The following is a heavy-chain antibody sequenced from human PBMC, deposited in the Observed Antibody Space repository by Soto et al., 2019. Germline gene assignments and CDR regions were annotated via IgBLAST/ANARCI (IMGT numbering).Heavy chain of an antibody. Sequence: GGSLRLSCAASGFTFSNYGMHWVRQAPGKGLEWVSSISSSSTYIYYADSVEARFTISRDNAKNSLYLQMNSLRAEDTAVYYCARDLNDILTGPYDYWGQGTLVTVSS. V-gene: IGHV3-21*01. CDR3: ARDLNDILTGPYDY. D-gene: IGHD3-9*01. J-gene: IGHJ4*01. CDR2: ISSSSTYI. CDR1: GFTFSNYG.